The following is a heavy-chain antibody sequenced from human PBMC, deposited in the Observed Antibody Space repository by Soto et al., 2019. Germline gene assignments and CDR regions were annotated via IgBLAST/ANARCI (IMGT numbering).Heavy chain of an antibody. Sequence: SDTLSPTSAVSGGSTSRSNGRVWLRQPQGKGLEWIGEIYHSGSTNYNPSLKSRVTISVDKSKTQFSLKVSSVTAADTAVYYCARRTYGDFVFDYWGQGTLVTVS. CDR2: IYHSGST. J-gene: IGHJ4*02. V-gene: IGHV4-4*02. D-gene: IGHD4-17*01. CDR3: ARRTYGDFVFDY. CDR1: GGSTSRSNG.